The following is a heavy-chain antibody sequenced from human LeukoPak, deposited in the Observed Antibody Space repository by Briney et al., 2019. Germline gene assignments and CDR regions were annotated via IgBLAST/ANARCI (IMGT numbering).Heavy chain of an antibody. CDR3: ARGKVGATYTRPFDY. CDR1: GGSFSGYY. V-gene: IGHV4-34*01. D-gene: IGHD1-26*01. Sequence: SETLSLTCAVYGGSFSGYYWSWIRQPPGKGLEWIGEINHSGSTNYDPSLKSRVTISVDTSKNQFSLKLSSVTAADTAVYYCARGKVGATYTRPFDYWGQGTLVTVSS. J-gene: IGHJ4*02. CDR2: INHSGST.